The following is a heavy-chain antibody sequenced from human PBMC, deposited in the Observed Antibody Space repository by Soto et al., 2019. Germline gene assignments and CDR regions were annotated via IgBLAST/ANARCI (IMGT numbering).Heavy chain of an antibody. Sequence: GGSLRLSCAASGFTFSRNIMHWVRQAPGKGLEWVAVISHDGSHKYYEDSVKGRFTISGDNSKNTLYLQMNSLRAEDTAVYYCAKDFLLGYCSGGTCLGMDVWGKGTTVTVSS. J-gene: IGHJ6*04. V-gene: IGHV3-30*18. D-gene: IGHD2-15*01. CDR3: AKDFLLGYCSGGTCLGMDV. CDR1: GFTFSRNI. CDR2: ISHDGSHK.